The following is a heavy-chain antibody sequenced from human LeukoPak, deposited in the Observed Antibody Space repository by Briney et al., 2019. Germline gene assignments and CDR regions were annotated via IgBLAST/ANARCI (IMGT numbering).Heavy chain of an antibody. CDR3: ARDGYSYGFDY. D-gene: IGHD5-18*01. CDR1: GGSFSGYY. Sequence: SETLSLTCAVYGGSFSGYYWSWIRQPPGKGLEWIGEINHSGSTNYNPSLKSRVTISVDTSKNQFSLKLSSVTAADTAVYYCARDGYSYGFDYWGQGTLVTVSS. J-gene: IGHJ4*02. CDR2: INHSGST. V-gene: IGHV4-34*01.